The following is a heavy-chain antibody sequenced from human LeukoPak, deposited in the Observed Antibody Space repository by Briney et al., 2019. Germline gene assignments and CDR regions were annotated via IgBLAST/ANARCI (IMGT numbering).Heavy chain of an antibody. D-gene: IGHD3-10*01. J-gene: IGHJ4*02. Sequence: SETLSLTFTVSGGSISSYYWSWIRQPPGKGLEWIGYIYYSGSTNYNPSLKSRVTISVDTSKNQFSLKLSSVTAADTAVYYCARVGARDYFDYWGQGTLVTVSS. CDR3: ARVGARDYFDY. V-gene: IGHV4-59*01. CDR1: GGSISSYY. CDR2: IYYSGST.